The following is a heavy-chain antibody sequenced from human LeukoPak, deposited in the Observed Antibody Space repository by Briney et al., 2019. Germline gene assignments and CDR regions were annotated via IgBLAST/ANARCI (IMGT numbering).Heavy chain of an antibody. CDR3: AIAQSWDELFDS. CDR1: GIAVIGNY. Sequence: GGSLTLSCAASGIAVIGNYMSWVRQPPGKGLEWVSFISINTDTFYADSVRGRFTISRDSSKNTLFLQMNSLRDEDSVVYYCAIAQSWDELFDSWGQGTLVTVSS. CDR2: ISINTDT. D-gene: IGHD1-26*01. J-gene: IGHJ4*02. V-gene: IGHV3-53*01.